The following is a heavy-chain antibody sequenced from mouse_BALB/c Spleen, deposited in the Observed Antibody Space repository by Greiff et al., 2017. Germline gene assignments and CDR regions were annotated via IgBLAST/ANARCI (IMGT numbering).Heavy chain of an antibody. Sequence: EVKVVESGGGLVKPGGSLKLSCAASGFTFSSYAMSWVRQTPEKRLEWVASISSGGSTYYPDSVKGRFTISRDNARNILYLQMSSLRSEDTAMYYCARGGVVANYYAMDYWGQGTSVTVSS. CDR1: GFTFSSYA. J-gene: IGHJ4*01. CDR2: ISSGGST. CDR3: ARGGVVANYYAMDY. V-gene: IGHV5-6-5*01. D-gene: IGHD1-1*01.